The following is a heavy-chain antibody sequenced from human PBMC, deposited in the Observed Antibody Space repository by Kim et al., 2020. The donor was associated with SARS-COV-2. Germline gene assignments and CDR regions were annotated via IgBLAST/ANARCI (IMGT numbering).Heavy chain of an antibody. CDR2: IIPILHIA. CDR3: AREVIDGSTTYYFHY. CDR1: GGTFSSYV. D-gene: IGHD1-1*01. V-gene: IGHV1-69*04. J-gene: IGHJ4*02. Sequence: SVKVSCKASGGTFSSYVINWVRQAPGQGLEWMGRIIPILHIAKYAQKFQGRVTITAVKSTRTAYMELSSLRSEDTAVYYCAREVIDGSTTYYFHYWGQG.